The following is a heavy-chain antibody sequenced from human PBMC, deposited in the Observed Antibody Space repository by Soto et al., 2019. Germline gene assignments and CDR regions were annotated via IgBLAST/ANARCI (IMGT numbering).Heavy chain of an antibody. CDR3: ARHHVRGRTIAGAAEF. J-gene: IGHJ4*02. Sequence: SETLSLTCAVYGKSLSGYYWSWIRQPPGKALEWIGEINHSGNTNYNPSLKSRVTISVDTSKNQLFLNLSSVTAADTAMYYCARHHVRGRTIAGAAEFWGQGALVTVSS. V-gene: IGHV4-34*01. D-gene: IGHD1-26*01. CDR2: INHSGNT. CDR1: GKSLSGYY.